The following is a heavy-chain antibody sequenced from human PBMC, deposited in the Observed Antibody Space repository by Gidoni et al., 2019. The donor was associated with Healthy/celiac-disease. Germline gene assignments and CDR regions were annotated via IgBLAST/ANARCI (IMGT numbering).Heavy chain of an antibody. J-gene: IGHJ4*02. D-gene: IGHD3-22*01. V-gene: IGHV3-21*01. CDR3: AVHPGYYDSSAEMKDY. Sequence: EVQLVASGGGLVKPGGSLRLSCAASGFTFSSYSMNWVRQSPGKGLEWVSSISSSSSYIYYADSVKGRFTISRDNAKNSLYLQMNSLRAEDTAVYYCAVHPGYYDSSAEMKDYWGQGTLVTVSS. CDR1: GFTFSSYS. CDR2: ISSSSSYI.